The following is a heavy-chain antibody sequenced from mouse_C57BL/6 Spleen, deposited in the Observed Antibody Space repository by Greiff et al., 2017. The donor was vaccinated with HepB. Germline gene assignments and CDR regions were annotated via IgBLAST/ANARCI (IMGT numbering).Heavy chain of an antibody. CDR3: ARGLRYYYAMDY. D-gene: IGHD2-4*01. J-gene: IGHJ4*01. CDR1: GFTFSDYG. CDR2: ISSGSSTI. V-gene: IGHV5-17*01. Sequence: EVQLVESGGGLVKPGGSLKLSCAASGFTFSDYGMHWVRQAPEKGLEWVAYISSGSSTIYYADTVKGRFTISRDNAKNTLFLQMTSLRSKDTAMYYCARGLRYYYAMDYWGQGTSVTVSS.